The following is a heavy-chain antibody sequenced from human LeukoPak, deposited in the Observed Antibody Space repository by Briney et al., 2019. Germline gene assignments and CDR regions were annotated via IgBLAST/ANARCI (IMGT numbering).Heavy chain of an antibody. Sequence: ASVKVSCKASGYTFTDYCMHWVRQAPGQGLEWMGWTNPNSGGTKYAQRFQGRVTMTRDTSITTAYMELSGLRSDDTAVYYCARSGAEIASSCSTCAEYFHHWGQGTLIIVSS. CDR1: GYTFTDYC. V-gene: IGHV1-2*02. CDR2: TNPNSGGT. CDR3: ARSGAEIASSCSTCAEYFHH. D-gene: IGHD2-2*02. J-gene: IGHJ1*01.